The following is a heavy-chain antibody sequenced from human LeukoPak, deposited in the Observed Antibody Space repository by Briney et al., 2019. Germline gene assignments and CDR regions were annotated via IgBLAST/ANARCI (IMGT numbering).Heavy chain of an antibody. CDR3: ARLTYYDFWSGYYY. Sequence: GESLKISCKASGYIFTNYWIGWVRQMPGKGLEWMGIIYPGDSDTRYSPSFQGQVTISADKSISTAYLQWSSLKASDTAMYYCARLTYYDFWSGYYYWGQGTLVTVSS. CDR2: IYPGDSDT. J-gene: IGHJ4*02. CDR1: GYIFTNYW. D-gene: IGHD3-3*01. V-gene: IGHV5-51*01.